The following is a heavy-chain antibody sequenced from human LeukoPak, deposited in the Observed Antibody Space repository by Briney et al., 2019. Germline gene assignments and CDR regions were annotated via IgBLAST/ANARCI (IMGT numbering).Heavy chain of an antibody. J-gene: IGHJ3*02. D-gene: IGHD3-3*01. V-gene: IGHV3-30*02. CDR1: GFTFSSYG. Sequence: PGGSLRLSCAASGFTFSSYGMHWVRQAPGKGLEGVAFIRYDGSNKYYADSVKGRFTISRDNSKNTLYLQMNSLRAEDTAVYYCAREKKTEWTTGAFDMWGQGTMVIVSS. CDR2: IRYDGSNK. CDR3: AREKKTEWTTGAFDM.